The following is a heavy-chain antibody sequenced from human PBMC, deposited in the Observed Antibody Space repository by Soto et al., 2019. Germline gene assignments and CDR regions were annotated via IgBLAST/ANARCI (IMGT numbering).Heavy chain of an antibody. V-gene: IGHV3-33*03. Sequence: QVHLVESGGGLVQPGRSLRLSCVVSGFTFSNYGMHWVRQAPGKGLEWVADIWYDGSGQRYAGSVQGRFTISRDNSKNTLYLQINSLRVEDTAVYYCAKDEVSMKYYGHSLDVWGQGTTVTVSS. D-gene: IGHD4-17*01. J-gene: IGHJ6*02. CDR1: GFTFSNYG. CDR3: AKDEVSMKYYGHSLDV. CDR2: IWYDGSGQ.